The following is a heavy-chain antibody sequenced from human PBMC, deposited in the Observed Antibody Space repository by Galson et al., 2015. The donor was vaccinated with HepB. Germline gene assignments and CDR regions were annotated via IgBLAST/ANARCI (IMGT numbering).Heavy chain of an antibody. CDR3: ATTKFGSGAYWTFDI. CDR2: ISTNGVTI. V-gene: IGHV3-48*04. J-gene: IGHJ3*02. CDR1: GLTFSSYT. Sequence: SLRLSCAASGLTFSSYTMNWVRQTPGKGLQWVSYISTNGVTIHYADSVKGRFTIARDNAKNTMWLQMNSLRAEDTAVYYCATTKFGSGAYWTFDIWGQGTLVTVSS. D-gene: IGHD4/OR15-4a*01.